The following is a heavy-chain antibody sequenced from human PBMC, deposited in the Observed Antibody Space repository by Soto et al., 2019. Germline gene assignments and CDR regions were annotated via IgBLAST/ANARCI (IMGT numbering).Heavy chain of an antibody. D-gene: IGHD1-20*01. J-gene: IGHJ3*02. Sequence: ASVKVSCKASGYTFTSYDINWVRQATGQGPEWMGWMSPNTGTIVYAQKFQGRVTMTRNTSTSTAYMTLSSLRSEDTAVYHCARDRPGIKTHEAFDIWGQGTTVTVSS. CDR2: MSPNTGTI. CDR1: GYTFTSYD. CDR3: ARDRPGIKTHEAFDI. V-gene: IGHV1-8*01.